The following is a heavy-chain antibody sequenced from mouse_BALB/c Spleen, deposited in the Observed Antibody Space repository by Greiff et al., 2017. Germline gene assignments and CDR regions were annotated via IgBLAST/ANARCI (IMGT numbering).Heavy chain of an antibody. CDR2: ISYSGST. D-gene: IGHD1-1*01. Sequence: DVKLVESGPSLVKPSQTLSLTCSVTGDSITSGYWNWIRKFPGNKLEYMGYISYSGSTYYNPSLKSRISITRDTSKNQYYLQLNSVTTEDTATYYCARYYYGSSYFDYWGQGTTLTVSS. CDR3: ARYYYGSSYFDY. J-gene: IGHJ2*01. CDR1: GDSITSGY. V-gene: IGHV3-8*02.